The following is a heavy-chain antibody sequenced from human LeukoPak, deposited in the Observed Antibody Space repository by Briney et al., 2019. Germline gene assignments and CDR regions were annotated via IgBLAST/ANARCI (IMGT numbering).Heavy chain of an antibody. CDR1: GFSFSNYW. V-gene: IGHV3-7*01. CDR2: IERDGSEK. CDR3: ARDRGYFY. Sequence: GGSLRLSCSASGFSFSNYWMSWVRQAPGRGLEWVANIERDGSEKYYVDSVKGRSIISRDNAKNALYLQMNSLRVEDTAVYYCARDRGYFYWGQGALVTVSS. J-gene: IGHJ4*02. D-gene: IGHD5-18*01.